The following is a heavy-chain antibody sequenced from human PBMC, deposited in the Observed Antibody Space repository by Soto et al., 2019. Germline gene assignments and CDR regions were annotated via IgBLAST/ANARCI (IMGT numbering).Heavy chain of an antibody. D-gene: IGHD3-10*01. J-gene: IGHJ4*02. V-gene: IGHV4-61*01. Sequence: QVQLQESGPGLVKPSETLSLICTVSGASLRRGSYYWSWIRQPPGKGLEWIGNVSHSGRTNYDPSLTSRLTMSVDTSQNQFSLQLNSVTAADTAVYYCSYGAPFDYWGQGTLVTVSS. CDR1: GASLRRGSYY. CDR2: VSHSGRT. CDR3: SYGAPFDY.